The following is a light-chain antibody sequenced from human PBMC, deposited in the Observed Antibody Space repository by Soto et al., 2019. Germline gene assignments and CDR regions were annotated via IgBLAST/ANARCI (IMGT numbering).Light chain of an antibody. CDR2: YDS. J-gene: IGLJ3*02. CDR3: QVWHTSSDHRGV. CDR1: NIGSKD. V-gene: IGLV3-21*04. Sequence: SYELTQPPSVSVAPGKTARIPCGGNNIGSKDVNWYQQKPGQAPVLVIYYDSDRPSGIPERFSGSNSGNTATLTISRVEAGDEADYYCQVWHTSSDHRGVFGGGTKLTVL.